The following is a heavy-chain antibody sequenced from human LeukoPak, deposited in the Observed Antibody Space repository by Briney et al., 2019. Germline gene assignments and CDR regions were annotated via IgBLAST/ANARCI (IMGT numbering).Heavy chain of an antibody. V-gene: IGHV4-39*07. CDR2: IYYSGST. J-gene: IGHJ6*03. Sequence: PSETLSLTCTVSGGSISSSSYHWGWIRQPPGKGPEWIGSIYYSGSTHYNLSLMSRVTISLDTSKNQFSLRLTSVTAADTAVFFCARFVVVRGPMEYYYYYMDVWGRGTTVIVSS. CDR1: GGSISSSSYH. D-gene: IGHD2-2*01. CDR3: ARFVVVRGPMEYYYYYMDV.